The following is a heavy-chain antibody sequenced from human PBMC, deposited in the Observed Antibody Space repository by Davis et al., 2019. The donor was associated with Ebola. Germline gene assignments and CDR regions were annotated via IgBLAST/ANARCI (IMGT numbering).Heavy chain of an antibody. CDR3: AKDTSNIWFDI. J-gene: IGHJ3*02. CDR2: ISWNSDSI. Sequence: GGSLRLSCAGSGFTFGNSAMHWVRQAPGKGLEWVSAISWNSDSIVYADSVKGRFTISRDNSKNTLYLQMNGLRVDDTAIYYCAKDTSNIWFDIWGQGTMVTVSS. V-gene: IGHV3-9*01. D-gene: IGHD2/OR15-2a*01. CDR1: GFTFGNSA.